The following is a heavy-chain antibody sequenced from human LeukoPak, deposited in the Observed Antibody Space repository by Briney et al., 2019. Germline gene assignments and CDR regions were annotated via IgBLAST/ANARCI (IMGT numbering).Heavy chain of an antibody. CDR1: GFTFSSYG. V-gene: IGHV3-30*18. CDR2: ISYDGSNK. J-gene: IGHJ4*02. CDR3: AKELHGLDY. Sequence: GRSLRLSCAASGFTFSSYGIHWVRQAPGKGLELVAVISYDGSNKYYADSVKGRFTISRDNSKNTLYLQMNSLRAEDTAVYYCAKELHGLDYWGQGTLVTVSS.